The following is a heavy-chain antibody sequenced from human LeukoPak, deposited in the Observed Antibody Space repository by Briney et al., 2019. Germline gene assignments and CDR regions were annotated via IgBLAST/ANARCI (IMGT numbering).Heavy chain of an antibody. D-gene: IGHD3-22*01. CDR3: ARGGDSSGHTDY. CDR2: MNPNSGNT. Sequence: ASVKVSCKASGYTFTSNDINCVRQATGQGVEWMGWMNPNSGNTGYEQKFQGRVTMTRTTSISTAYMELSSLRSDDTAVYYCARGGDSSGHTDYWGQGTLVTVSS. J-gene: IGHJ4*02. V-gene: IGHV1-8*01. CDR1: GYTFTSND.